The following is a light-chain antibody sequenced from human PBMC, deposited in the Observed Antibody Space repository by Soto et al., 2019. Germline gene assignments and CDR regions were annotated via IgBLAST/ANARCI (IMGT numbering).Light chain of an antibody. J-gene: IGKJ1*01. V-gene: IGKV1-5*01. CDR1: QSISTW. CDR2: DAS. CDR3: QQYNTFSP. Sequence: DIQMTQARRTVYACIGGWATNTCRASQSISTWLAWYQQKPGKAPKLLIFDASTLQSGVPSRFSGSGSGTEFTLTISSRQPDDFATSYCQQYNTFSPFGQGTKVDIK.